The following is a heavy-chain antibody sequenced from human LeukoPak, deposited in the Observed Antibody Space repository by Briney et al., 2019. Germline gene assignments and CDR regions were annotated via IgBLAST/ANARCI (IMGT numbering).Heavy chain of an antibody. CDR3: ARRLAVAGTGY. CDR1: GYSFTSYD. Sequence: GASVKVSCKASGYSFTSYDLSWVRQATGQGLKWMGWMNPNSGNTGYAQKFQGRVTMTRDTSISTAYMELTSLTSEDTAIYYCARRLAVAGTGYWRQGTLVTVSA. D-gene: IGHD6-19*01. V-gene: IGHV1-8*01. J-gene: IGHJ4*02. CDR2: MNPNSGNT.